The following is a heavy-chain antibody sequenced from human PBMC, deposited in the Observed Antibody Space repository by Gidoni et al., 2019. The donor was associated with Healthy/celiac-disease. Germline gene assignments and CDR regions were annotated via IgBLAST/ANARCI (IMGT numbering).Heavy chain of an antibody. V-gene: IGHV3-30*18. J-gene: IGHJ6*02. Sequence: QVQLVESGGGVVQPGRSLRLSCAASGFTFSSYGMPWVRQAPGKGLEWVAVISYDGSNKYYADSVKGRFTISRDNSKNTLYLQMNSLRAEDTAVYYCAKDMGFVVVPAAMGYYYYYGMDVWGQGTTVTVSS. D-gene: IGHD2-2*01. CDR3: AKDMGFVVVPAAMGYYYYYGMDV. CDR1: GFTFSSYG. CDR2: ISYDGSNK.